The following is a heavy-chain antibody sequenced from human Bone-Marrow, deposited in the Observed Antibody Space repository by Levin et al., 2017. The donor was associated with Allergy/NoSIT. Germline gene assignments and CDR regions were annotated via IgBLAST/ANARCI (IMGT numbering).Heavy chain of an antibody. V-gene: IGHV3-21*01. CDR3: ARHYGSGTT. CDR1: GFTFSSYS. J-gene: IGHJ5*02. Sequence: GESLKISCAASGFTFSSYSMNWVRQAPGKGLEWVSSISSSNYIYYADSVKGRFTISRDNTKNSLYLQMISLRAEDTAVYICARHYGSGTTWGQGTLVTVSS. CDR2: ISSSNYI. D-gene: IGHD3-10*01.